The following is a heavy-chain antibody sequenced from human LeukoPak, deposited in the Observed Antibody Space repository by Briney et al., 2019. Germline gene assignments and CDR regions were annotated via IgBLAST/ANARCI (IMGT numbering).Heavy chain of an antibody. Sequence: ASETLSLTCAVYGGSFSGYYWSWIRQPPGKGLEWIGEINHSGSTNYNPSLKSRVTISVDTSKNQFSLKLSSVTAADTAVYYCARREVGGIVVISPRHKGPFDYWGQGTLVTVSS. J-gene: IGHJ4*02. CDR1: GGSFSGYY. V-gene: IGHV4-34*01. CDR2: INHSGST. D-gene: IGHD3-22*01. CDR3: ARREVGGIVVISPRHKGPFDY.